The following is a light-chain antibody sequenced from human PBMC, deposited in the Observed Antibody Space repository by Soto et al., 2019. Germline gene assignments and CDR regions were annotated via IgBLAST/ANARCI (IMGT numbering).Light chain of an antibody. CDR1: SSDVGSYNL. CDR2: EGS. Sequence: QSVLTQPASVSGSPGQSITISCTGTSSDVGSYNLVSWYQQHPGKAPKLMIYEGSKRPSGVSNRFSGSKSGTTASLTISGLQAEDEADYYGCSYAGSSLYVFGTGTKVTVL. CDR3: CSYAGSSLYV. J-gene: IGLJ1*01. V-gene: IGLV2-23*01.